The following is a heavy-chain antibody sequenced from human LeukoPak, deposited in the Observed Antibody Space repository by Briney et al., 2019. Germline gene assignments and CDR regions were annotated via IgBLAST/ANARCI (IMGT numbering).Heavy chain of an antibody. CDR2: VDPEDGET. CDR1: GYTFTDYY. CDR3: ATADKWEPLDY. D-gene: IGHD1-26*01. Sequence: GASVKASCKASGYTFTDYYMHWVQQAPGKGLEWMGRVDPEDGETIYAEKFQGRVTITADTSTDTAYMELSSLRSEDTAVYYCATADKWEPLDYWGQGTLVTVSS. V-gene: IGHV1-69-2*01. J-gene: IGHJ4*02.